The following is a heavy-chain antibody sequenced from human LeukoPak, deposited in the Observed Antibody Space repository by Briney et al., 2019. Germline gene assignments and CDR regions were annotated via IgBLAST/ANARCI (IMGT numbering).Heavy chain of an antibody. CDR1: GGSISSYY. CDR3: ARDLTPHYYYMDV. J-gene: IGHJ6*03. D-gene: IGHD1-14*01. CDR2: IYYSGST. Sequence: SATLSLTCTVSGGSISSYYWSWIRQPPGKGLEWIGYIYYSGSTNYNPSLKSRVTISVDTSKNQFSLKLSSVTAADTAVYYCARDLTPHYYYMDVWGKGTTVTVSS. V-gene: IGHV4-59*01.